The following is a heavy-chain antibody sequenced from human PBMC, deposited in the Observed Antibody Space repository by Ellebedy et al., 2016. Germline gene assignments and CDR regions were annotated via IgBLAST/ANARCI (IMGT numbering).Heavy chain of an antibody. J-gene: IGHJ4*02. V-gene: IGHV4-61*02. CDR3: ATLTIPGGSDS. CDR1: GGSINAGTYY. CDR2: MSSNGNS. Sequence: SETLSLTXSVFGGSINAGTYYWSWIRQPAGKGLEWIGRMSSNGNSIYNPSLKSRVTMSVDTSKNHFSLELRSVIAADTAVYYCATLTIPGGSDSWGQGTLVTVSS. D-gene: IGHD5-24*01.